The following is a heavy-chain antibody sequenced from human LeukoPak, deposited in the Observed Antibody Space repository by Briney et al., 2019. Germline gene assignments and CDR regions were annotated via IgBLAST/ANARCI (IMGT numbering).Heavy chain of an antibody. CDR2: VYYSGNT. CDR1: GGSISSYY. D-gene: IGHD3-22*01. V-gene: IGHV4-59*01. J-gene: IGHJ3*02. Sequence: SETLSLTCTVSGGSISSYYWTWIRQPPGKGLEWIGHVYYSGNTIYNPSLKSRVTISIDTSKNQFSLKLSSVTTADTAVYYCAGEDYFDTSGYASWRFDIWGQGTMVTVSS. CDR3: AGEDYFDTSGYASWRFDI.